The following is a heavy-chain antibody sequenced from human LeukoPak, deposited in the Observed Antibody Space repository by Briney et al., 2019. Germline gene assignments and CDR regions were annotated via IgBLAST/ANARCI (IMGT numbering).Heavy chain of an antibody. CDR3: ARAYGSGQYFQH. V-gene: IGHV3-30*02. Sequence: GGSLRLSCEASGFTFSTYGMHWVRQAPGKGLEWVAVIWYDGSNKNYADSVKGRFTVSRDNSKNTLYLQMNSLRAEDTAVYYCARAYGSGQYFQHWGQGTLVTVSS. J-gene: IGHJ1*01. D-gene: IGHD3-10*01. CDR2: IWYDGSNK. CDR1: GFTFSTYG.